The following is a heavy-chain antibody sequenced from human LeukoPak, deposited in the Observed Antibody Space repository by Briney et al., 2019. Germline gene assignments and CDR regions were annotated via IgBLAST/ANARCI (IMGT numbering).Heavy chain of an antibody. V-gene: IGHV1-69*02. D-gene: IGHD5-12*01. J-gene: IGHJ3*02. CDR1: GGTFSSYT. CDR2: IIPILGIA. Sequence: SVKVSCKASGGTFSSYTISWVRQAPGQGLEWMGRIIPILGIANYAQKFQGRATITADKSTSTAYMELSSLRSEDTAVYYCARIVATTRYAFDIWGQGTMVTVSS. CDR3: ARIVATTRYAFDI.